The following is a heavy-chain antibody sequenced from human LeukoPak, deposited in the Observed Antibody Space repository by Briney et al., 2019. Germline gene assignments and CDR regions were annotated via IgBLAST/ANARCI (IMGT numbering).Heavy chain of an antibody. D-gene: IGHD3-3*01. Sequence: GGSLRLSCAASGFTFSSYAMSWVRQAPGKGLEWVSAISGSGGSTYYADSVKGRFTISRDNSKNTLYLQMNSLRAEDTAVYYCAKDPSHYDFCSGPLGSWFDPWGQGTLVTVSS. CDR2: ISGSGGST. V-gene: IGHV3-23*01. CDR1: GFTFSSYA. CDR3: AKDPSHYDFCSGPLGSWFDP. J-gene: IGHJ5*02.